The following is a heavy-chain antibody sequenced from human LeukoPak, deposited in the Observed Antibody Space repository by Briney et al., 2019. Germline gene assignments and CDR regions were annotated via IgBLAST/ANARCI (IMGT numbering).Heavy chain of an antibody. Sequence: GESLKISCKGSGYNFTSYWIGWVRQMPGKGLEWMGIIYPGDSDTRYSPSFQGQVTISADKSISTAYLRWSSLKASDTAMYYCARHGGDCSGGSCYWFDPWGQGTLVTVSS. V-gene: IGHV5-51*01. CDR1: GYNFTSYW. D-gene: IGHD2-15*01. CDR3: ARHGGDCSGGSCYWFDP. CDR2: IYPGDSDT. J-gene: IGHJ5*02.